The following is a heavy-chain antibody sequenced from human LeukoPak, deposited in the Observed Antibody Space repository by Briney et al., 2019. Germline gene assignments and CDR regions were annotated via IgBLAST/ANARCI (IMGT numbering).Heavy chain of an antibody. J-gene: IGHJ6*03. CDR2: IRYDGSNK. Sequence: GGSLRLSCAASGFTFSSYGMHWVRQAPGKGLEWVAFIRYDGSNKYYADSVKGRFTISRDNSKNTLYLQMNSLRAEDTAVYYCAKGILLVVPAAPLHYMDVWGKGTTVTVSS. V-gene: IGHV3-30*02. CDR3: AKGILLVVPAAPLHYMDV. CDR1: GFTFSSYG. D-gene: IGHD2-2*01.